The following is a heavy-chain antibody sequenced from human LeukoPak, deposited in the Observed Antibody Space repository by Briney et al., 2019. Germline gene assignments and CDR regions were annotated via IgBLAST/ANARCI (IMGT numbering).Heavy chain of an antibody. V-gene: IGHV3-66*01. J-gene: IGHJ6*02. D-gene: IGHD4-23*01. CDR3: ARVTKPSLTVVYYYYGMDV. CDR1: GFTVSSNY. CDR2: IYSGGST. Sequence: GGSLRLSCAASGFTVSSNYMNWVRQAPGKGLEWVSVIYSGGSTSYADSVKGRFTISRDNSKNTLYLQMNSLRAEDTAVYYCARVTKPSLTVVYYYYGMDVWGQGTTVAVSS.